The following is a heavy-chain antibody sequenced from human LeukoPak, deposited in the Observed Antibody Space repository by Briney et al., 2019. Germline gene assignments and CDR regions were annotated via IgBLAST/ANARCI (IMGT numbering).Heavy chain of an antibody. CDR1: GGSISSGGYS. CDR3: ARDYGDYGNWFDP. J-gene: IGHJ5*02. V-gene: IGHV4-30-2*01. D-gene: IGHD4-17*01. Sequence: SETLSLTCAVSGGSISSGGYSWSRIRQPPGKGLEWIGYIYHSGSTYYNPSLKSRVTISVDRSKNQFSLKLSSVTAADTAVYYCARDYGDYGNWFDPWGQGTLVTVSS. CDR2: IYHSGST.